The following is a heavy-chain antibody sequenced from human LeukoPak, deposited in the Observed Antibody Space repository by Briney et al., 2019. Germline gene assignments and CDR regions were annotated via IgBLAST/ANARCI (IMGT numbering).Heavy chain of an antibody. CDR1: GFTFSSYG. D-gene: IGHD6-19*01. Sequence: PGRSLRLSCAASGFTFSSYGMHWVRQAPGKGLEWVAVIWYDGSNKYYADSVKGRFTISRDNSKNTLYLQMNSLRAEDTAVCYCARDQDSSGWLDYWGQGTLVTVSS. J-gene: IGHJ4*02. V-gene: IGHV3-33*01. CDR3: ARDQDSSGWLDY. CDR2: IWYDGSNK.